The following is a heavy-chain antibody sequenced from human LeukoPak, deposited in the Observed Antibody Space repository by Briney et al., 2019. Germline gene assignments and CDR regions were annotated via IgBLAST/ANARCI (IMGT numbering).Heavy chain of an antibody. J-gene: IGHJ6*02. Sequence: PSETLSLTCTVSGGSFSSSGYYWGWIRQPPGKGLEWIGSVYYSGTTYYNPSLKSRVTISLDTSKNQLSLKLNSVTAADTAVYYCARGSKLATPYYYYGMDVWGQGTTVTVSS. V-gene: IGHV4-39*01. CDR1: GGSFSSSGYY. D-gene: IGHD5-12*01. CDR2: VYYSGTT. CDR3: ARGSKLATPYYYYGMDV.